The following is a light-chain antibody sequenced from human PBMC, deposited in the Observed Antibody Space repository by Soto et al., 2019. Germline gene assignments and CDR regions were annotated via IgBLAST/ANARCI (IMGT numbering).Light chain of an antibody. J-gene: IGLJ1*01. CDR3: SSYTSSSTLV. V-gene: IGLV2-14*01. CDR2: DVS. CDR1: SSDVGGYNY. Sequence: QSVLTQPASVSGSPGQSITISCTGTSSDVGGYNYVSWYQQHPGKAPKLMIYDVSNRPSGVSNRFSGSKSGNTASLTISGLQAEDENDYYCSSYTSSSTLVFGTGTKVTV.